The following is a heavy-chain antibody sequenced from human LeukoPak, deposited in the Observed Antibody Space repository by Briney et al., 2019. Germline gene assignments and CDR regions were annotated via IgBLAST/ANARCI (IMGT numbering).Heavy chain of an antibody. CDR3: ARDGIAARRLYYYYYYMDV. V-gene: IGHV4-4*08. CDR1: GGSISSYY. Sequence: SETLSLTCTVSGGSISSYYWSWIRQPPGKGLEWIGRIYTSESTNYNPSLKSRVTISVDTSKNQFSLKLSSVTAADTAVYYCARDGIAARRLYYYYYYMDVWGKGTTVTVSS. D-gene: IGHD6-6*01. J-gene: IGHJ6*03. CDR2: IYTSEST.